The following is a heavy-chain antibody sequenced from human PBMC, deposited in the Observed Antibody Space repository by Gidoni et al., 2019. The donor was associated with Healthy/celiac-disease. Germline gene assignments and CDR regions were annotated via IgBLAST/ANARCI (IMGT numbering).Heavy chain of an antibody. V-gene: IGHV3-48*04. J-gene: IGHJ3*02. Sequence: EVQLVESGGGWVQPGGSLRLSCAASGFPFSSYSMNWVRQAPGKGLEWVSYISSSSSTIYYADSVKGRFTISRDNAKNSLYLQMNSLRAEDTAVYYCAREEGYYYDSSGLPAEAFDIWGQGTMVTVSS. CDR3: AREEGYYYDSSGLPAEAFDI. D-gene: IGHD3-22*01. CDR1: GFPFSSYS. CDR2: ISSSSSTI.